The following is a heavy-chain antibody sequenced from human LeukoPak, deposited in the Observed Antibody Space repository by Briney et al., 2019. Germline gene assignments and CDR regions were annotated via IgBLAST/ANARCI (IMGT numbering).Heavy chain of an antibody. CDR2: IYYSGST. D-gene: IGHD3-22*01. J-gene: IGHJ3*02. V-gene: IGHV4-31*03. CDR1: GGSISSGGYY. Sequence: PSETLSLTCTVSGGSISSGGYYWSWIRQHPGKGLEWIGYIYYSGSTYYNPSLKSRITISVDTSKNQFFLKLSSVTAADTAVYYCARTGTRGYYYDSSGYYAFDIWDQGTMVTVSS. CDR3: ARTGTRGYYYDSSGYYAFDI.